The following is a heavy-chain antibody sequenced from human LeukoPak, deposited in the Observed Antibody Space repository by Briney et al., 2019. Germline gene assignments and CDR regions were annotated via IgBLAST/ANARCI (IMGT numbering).Heavy chain of an antibody. CDR1: GYTFTGYY. J-gene: IGHJ4*02. CDR2: INPNSGGT. D-gene: IGHD3-10*01. V-gene: IGHV1-2*02. CDR3: ARAPVGGTLTRFDY. Sequence: ASVKVSCKASGYTFTGYYMHWVRQAPGQGLEWMGWINPNSGGTNYAQKFQGRVTMTRDTSISTAYMELSRLRSDDTAVYYCARAPVGGTLTRFDYWGRGTLVTVSS.